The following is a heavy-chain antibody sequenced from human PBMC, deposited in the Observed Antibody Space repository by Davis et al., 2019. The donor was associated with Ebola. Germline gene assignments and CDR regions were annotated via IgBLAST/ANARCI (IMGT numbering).Heavy chain of an antibody. CDR2: ISSSSSTI. CDR1: GFTFSSYS. Sequence: GGSLRLSCAASGFTFSSYSMNWVRQAPGKGLEWVSYISSSSSTIYYADSVKGRFTISRDNAKNSLYLQMNSLRAEDTAVYYCARDTELRFLEWSNGMDVWGQGTTVTVSS. D-gene: IGHD3-3*01. CDR3: ARDTELRFLEWSNGMDV. V-gene: IGHV3-48*01. J-gene: IGHJ6*02.